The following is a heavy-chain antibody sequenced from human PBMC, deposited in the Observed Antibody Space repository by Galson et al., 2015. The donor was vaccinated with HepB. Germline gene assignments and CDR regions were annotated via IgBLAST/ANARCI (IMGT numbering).Heavy chain of an antibody. D-gene: IGHD3-10*01. Sequence: SLRLSCAASGFIFSSYGMHWVRQAPGKGLEWVAIISYDGSNKNYADSVKGRFTISRDNSKNTLFLQMNSLRPEDTAVYYCAKSLRSRFGELLIDYWGQGTLVTVSS. CDR3: AKSLRSRFGELLIDY. CDR2: ISYDGSNK. CDR1: GFIFSSYG. J-gene: IGHJ4*02. V-gene: IGHV3-30*18.